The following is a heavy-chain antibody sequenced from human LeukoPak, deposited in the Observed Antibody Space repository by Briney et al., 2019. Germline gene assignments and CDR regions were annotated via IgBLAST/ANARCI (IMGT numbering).Heavy chain of an antibody. CDR2: ISGRGNKT. Sequence: GGSLRLSCATSGFTFSSNGMNGVRQAPGKGLEGVAVISGRGNKTYYADSVKGRFTISRANSKTTLYLQMKSMSAEATAIYHCARAHLARYLTERGWYYFDYWGQGTLVTVSS. CDR1: GFTFSSNG. D-gene: IGHD6-19*01. V-gene: IGHV3-23*01. CDR3: ARAHLARYLTERGWYYFDY. J-gene: IGHJ4*02.